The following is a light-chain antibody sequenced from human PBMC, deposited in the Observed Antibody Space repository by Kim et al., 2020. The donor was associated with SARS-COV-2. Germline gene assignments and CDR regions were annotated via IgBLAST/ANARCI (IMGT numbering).Light chain of an antibody. CDR2: GNS. CDR1: SSNSGTGYD. J-gene: IGLJ1*01. CDR3: QSYDSSLSGSGV. Sequence: SVTISCTGSSSNSGTGYDVHWYQQLPGTAPTLLIYGNSNRPSGVPDRFSGSKSGTSASLAITGLQAEDEADYYCQSYDSSLSGSGVFGTGTKVTVL. V-gene: IGLV1-40*01.